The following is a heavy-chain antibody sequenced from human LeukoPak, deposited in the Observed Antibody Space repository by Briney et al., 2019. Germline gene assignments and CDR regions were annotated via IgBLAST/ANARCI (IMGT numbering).Heavy chain of an antibody. D-gene: IGHD3-10*01. CDR2: INHSGST. CDR1: GGSFSSYY. J-gene: IGHJ4*02. CDR3: ARAKGWFGEKHFDY. Sequence: PSETLSLTCAVYGGSFSSYYWSWIRQPPGKGLEWIGEINHSGSTNYNPSLKSRVTISVDTSKNQFSLKLSSVTAADTAVYYCARAKGWFGEKHFDYWGEGTLVTVPS. V-gene: IGHV4-34*01.